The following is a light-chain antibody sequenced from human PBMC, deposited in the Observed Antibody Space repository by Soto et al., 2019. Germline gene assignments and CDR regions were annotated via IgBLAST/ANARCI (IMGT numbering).Light chain of an antibody. Sequence: QSALTQPASGSGSPGQSIPISCTGPSSDIGNYDFVSWYQQVPGTAPKAMIYEVSSRPSGVSNRFSGSKSGNTASLTISGLQAEDEAYYYCSSYTTSTSFILFGGGTKLTVL. CDR3: SSYTTSTSFIL. V-gene: IGLV2-14*01. CDR2: EVS. J-gene: IGLJ2*01. CDR1: SSDIGNYDF.